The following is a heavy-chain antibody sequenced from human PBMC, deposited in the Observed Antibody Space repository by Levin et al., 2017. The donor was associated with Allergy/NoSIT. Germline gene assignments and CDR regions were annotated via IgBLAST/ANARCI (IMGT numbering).Heavy chain of an antibody. CDR2: ISAYNGNT. V-gene: IGHV1-18*01. D-gene: IGHD6-19*01. Sequence: GGSLRLSCKASGYTFTSYGISWVRQAPGQGLEWMGWISAYNGNTNYAQKLQGRVTMTTDTSTSTAYMELRSLRSDDTAVYYCASAKNSSGWYSPGPYWGQGTLVTVSS. J-gene: IGHJ4*02. CDR3: ASAKNSSGWYSPGPY. CDR1: GYTFTSYG.